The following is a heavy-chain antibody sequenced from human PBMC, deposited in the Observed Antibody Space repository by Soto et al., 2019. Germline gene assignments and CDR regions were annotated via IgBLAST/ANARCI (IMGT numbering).Heavy chain of an antibody. Sequence: GESLQISCKGSGYSLTSYWIGWVRQRPLKGLECMWSIYPEDSDTIYSPSFQGQVTISADKSVSTAYLHWSSLKASDTAMDYWARANGSGSYPGTNPKYYYGMDVWGQGTTVTVSS. D-gene: IGHD3-10*01. CDR3: ARANGSGSYPGTNPKYYYGMDV. J-gene: IGHJ6*02. CDR2: IYPEDSDT. V-gene: IGHV5-51*01. CDR1: GYSLTSYW.